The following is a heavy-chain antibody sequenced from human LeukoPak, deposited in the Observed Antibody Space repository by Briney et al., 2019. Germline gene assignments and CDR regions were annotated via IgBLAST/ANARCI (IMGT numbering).Heavy chain of an antibody. CDR1: GFTFSNAW. Sequence: HGGSLRLSCAASGFTFSNAWMSWVRQAPGKGLEWVGRIKSKTDGGTTDYAAPVKGRFTISRDDSKNTLYLQMNSLKTEDTAVYYCITDQLEYSGYDYSDPWGQGTLVTVSS. CDR3: ITDQLEYSGYDYSDP. J-gene: IGHJ5*02. V-gene: IGHV3-15*01. D-gene: IGHD5-12*01. CDR2: IKSKTDGGTT.